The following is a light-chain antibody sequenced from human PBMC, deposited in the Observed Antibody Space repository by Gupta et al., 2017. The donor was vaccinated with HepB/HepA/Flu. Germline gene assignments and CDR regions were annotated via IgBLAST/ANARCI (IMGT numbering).Light chain of an antibody. CDR3: QQYFTNPRT. Sequence: FVTTHYPHSLPVSLGERATIHCNSSQSLFNIYNNKNYLAWYQPRPGQPPRILFYWASARESGVPDRFSASGSGTDFTLTVSSLQAGDVATYYCQQYFTNPRTFGQGTKVAIK. CDR2: WAS. CDR1: QSLFNIYNNKNY. V-gene: IGKV4-1*01. J-gene: IGKJ1*01.